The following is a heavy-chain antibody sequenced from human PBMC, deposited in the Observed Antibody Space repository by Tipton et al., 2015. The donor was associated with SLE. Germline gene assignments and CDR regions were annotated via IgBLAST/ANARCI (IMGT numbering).Heavy chain of an antibody. CDR3: ARLRTDYYDSSGGDY. D-gene: IGHD3-22*01. CDR2: ISSSSSTK. Sequence: GSLRLSCAASGFTFSSYSMNWVRQAPGKGLEWVSYISSSSSTKYYADSVKGRFTISRDNSKNTLYLQMNSLRAEDTAVYYCARLRTDYYDSSGGDYWGQGTLVTVSS. V-gene: IGHV3-48*01. CDR1: GFTFSSYS. J-gene: IGHJ4*02.